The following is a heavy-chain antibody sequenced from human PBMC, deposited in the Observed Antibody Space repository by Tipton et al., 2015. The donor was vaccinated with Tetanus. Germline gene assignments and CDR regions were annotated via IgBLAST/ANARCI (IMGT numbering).Heavy chain of an antibody. J-gene: IGHJ6*02. V-gene: IGHV3-9*02. CDR3: TKDGTPGGADV. D-gene: IGHD1-14*01. CDR2: IYWNGAKI. CDR1: GLTSSGYA. Sequence: SLRLSCAGAGLTSSGYAMHWVRQAPGKGLEWVAGIYWNGAKIDYADSVKGRFTVSRDNAKSSLFLQMNSLSVDDTALYYCTKDGTPGGADVWGQGTTVIVSS.